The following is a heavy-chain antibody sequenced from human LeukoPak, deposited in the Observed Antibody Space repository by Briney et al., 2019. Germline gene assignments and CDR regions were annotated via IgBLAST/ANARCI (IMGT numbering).Heavy chain of an antibody. CDR3: ARYRGPGYFDL. J-gene: IGHJ2*01. D-gene: IGHD3-16*02. CDR1: GGSISSSSYY. V-gene: IGHV4-39*01. Sequence: PSGTLSLTCTVSGGSISSSSYYWGWIRQPPGKGLEWIGSIYYSGSTYYNPSLKSRVTISVDTSKNQFSLKLSSVTAADTAVYYCARYRGPGYFDLWGRGTLVTVSS. CDR2: IYYSGST.